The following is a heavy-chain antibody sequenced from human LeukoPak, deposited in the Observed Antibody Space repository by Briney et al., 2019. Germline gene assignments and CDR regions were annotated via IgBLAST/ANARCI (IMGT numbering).Heavy chain of an antibody. CDR3: TRSPDIDILTGYSRYYFDY. CDR1: GYSFTTYW. Sequence: GEPLKISCKGSGYSFTTYWIDWVRQMPGKGLEWMGIIYPGDSDTRYSPSFQGQGTISADKSISTAYLQWNSLKASDTAIYYCTRSPDIDILTGYSRYYFDYWGQGTLVTVSS. D-gene: IGHD3-9*01. J-gene: IGHJ4*02. CDR2: IYPGDSDT. V-gene: IGHV5-51*01.